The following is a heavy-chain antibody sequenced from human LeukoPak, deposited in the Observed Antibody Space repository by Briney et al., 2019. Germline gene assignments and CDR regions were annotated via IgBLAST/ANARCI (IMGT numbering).Heavy chain of an antibody. CDR2: IYHSGST. V-gene: IGHV4-30-2*01. J-gene: IGHJ4*02. Sequence: SQTLSLTCTVSGGSISSGGYYWSWIRQPPGKGLEWIGYIYHSGSTYYNPSLKSRATISVDRSKNQFSLKLSSVTAADTAVYYCARSSLDNSGYDSGYYWGQGTLVTVSS. D-gene: IGHD5-12*01. CDR1: GGSISSGGYY. CDR3: ARSSLDNSGYDSGYY.